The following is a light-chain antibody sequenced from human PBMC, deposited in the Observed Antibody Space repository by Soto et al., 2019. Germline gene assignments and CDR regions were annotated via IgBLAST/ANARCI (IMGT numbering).Light chain of an antibody. J-gene: IGKJ1*01. CDR1: QSVSSNH. CDR2: GGS. Sequence: EFVLTQSPGTLSLSPGERANLSCRASQSVSSNHLAWYQQKPGQAPRLLIYGGSSRATGIPVRFSGSGSETDFTLTSTRLEPEDFAVYYCQQYSSSRTFGQGTKVDIK. CDR3: QQYSSSRT. V-gene: IGKV3-20*01.